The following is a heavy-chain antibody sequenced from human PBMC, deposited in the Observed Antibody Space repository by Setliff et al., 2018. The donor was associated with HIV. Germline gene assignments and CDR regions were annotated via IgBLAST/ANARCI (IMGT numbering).Heavy chain of an antibody. CDR1: GYKFTGHY. CDR3: ARNKIGWDTYSVVNYFDP. Sequence: ASVKVSCKASGYKFTGHYVHWVRQAPGQGLQWMGRINPGNSLTTYAEYFEGRVTLTRDKSTKTAYMELRRLRSDDTAIYFCARNKIGWDTYSVVNYFDPWGQGTLVTVSS. CDR2: INPGNSLT. D-gene: IGHD2-21*01. V-gene: IGHV1-2*06. J-gene: IGHJ5*02.